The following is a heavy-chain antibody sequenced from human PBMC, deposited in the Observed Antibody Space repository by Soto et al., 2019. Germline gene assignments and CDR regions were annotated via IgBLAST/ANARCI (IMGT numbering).Heavy chain of an antibody. V-gene: IGHV1-2*02. CDR3: ARGGGVGVAGSAAFDM. J-gene: IGHJ3*02. Sequence: QLHLVQSGAVVKKPGASVTVSCSASGYPVTAYYMHWVRQAPGRGVEWMGGINPATGAAKYTQTFPGRVTMTRDPSTSTGFMELSGLRSEDTAVFYCARGGGVGVAGSAAFDMWGQGTLVTVSS. CDR2: INPATGAA. D-gene: IGHD3-3*01. CDR1: GYPVTAYY.